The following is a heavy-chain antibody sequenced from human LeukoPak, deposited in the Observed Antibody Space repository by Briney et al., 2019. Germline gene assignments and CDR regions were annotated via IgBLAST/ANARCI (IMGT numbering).Heavy chain of an antibody. CDR1: GGSVSSGSYY. V-gene: IGHV4-61*01. J-gene: IGHJ5*01. D-gene: IGHD2-8*01. Sequence: SGPTLVKPSETLSLTCSVSGGSVSSGSYYWSWIRQPPGKGLEWIGYIYYSGSINYNPSLKSRVTISVDTSKNQFSLKLSSVTAADTAVYYCARVNGNWFDSWGQGTLVTVSS. CDR2: IYYSGSI. CDR3: ARVNGNWFDS.